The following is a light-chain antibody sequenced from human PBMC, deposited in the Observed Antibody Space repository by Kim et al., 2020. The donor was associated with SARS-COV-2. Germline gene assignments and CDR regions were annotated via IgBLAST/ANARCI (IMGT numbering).Light chain of an antibody. CDR3: QVWDSSSDHPGV. CDR1: NKESKM. Sequence: PGKTAKSSSGRTNKESKMVRCNQQKPGQAPGLDSYNDSDRPSGIPERFSGSNSGNTATLTISRVEAGDEADYYCQVWDSSSDHPGVFGGGTQLTVL. J-gene: IGLJ3*02. CDR2: NDS. V-gene: IGLV3-21*04.